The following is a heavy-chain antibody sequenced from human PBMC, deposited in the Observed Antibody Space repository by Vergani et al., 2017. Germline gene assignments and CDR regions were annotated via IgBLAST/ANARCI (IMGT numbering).Heavy chain of an antibody. D-gene: IGHD6-6*01. J-gene: IGHJ6*02. CDR3: AREGGIAARSYYYYYGMDV. CDR2: IWYDGSNK. CDR1: GFTFSSYG. V-gene: IGHV3-33*01. Sequence: QVQLVESGGGVVQPGRSLRLSCAASGFTFSSYGMHWVRQAPGKGLEWVAVIWYDGSNKYYADSVKGRFTISRDNSKNTLYLQMNSLRAEDTAVYYCAREGGIAARSYYYYYGMDVWGQGTTVTVSS.